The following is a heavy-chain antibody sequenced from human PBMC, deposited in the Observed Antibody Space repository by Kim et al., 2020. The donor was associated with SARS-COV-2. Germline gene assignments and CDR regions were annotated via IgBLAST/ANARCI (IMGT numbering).Heavy chain of an antibody. D-gene: IGHD2-21*01. Sequence: ADSVEGRFTISRANPKNTLYLQMNSLRAEDTAVYYCAKDAYAQIYWYFDLWGRGTLVTVSS. V-gene: IGHV3-23*01. CDR3: AKDAYAQIYWYFDL. J-gene: IGHJ2*01.